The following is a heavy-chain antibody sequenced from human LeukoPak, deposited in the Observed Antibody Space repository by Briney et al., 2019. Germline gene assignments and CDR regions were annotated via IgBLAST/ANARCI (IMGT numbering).Heavy chain of an antibody. CDR1: GFTFSSYG. V-gene: IGHV3-23*01. J-gene: IGHJ3*02. CDR2: ISGSGGST. Sequence: PGGSLRLSCAASGFTFSSYGMSWVRQAPGKGLEWVSAISGSGGSTYYADSVKGRFTISRDNSKNTLYLQMNSLRAEDTAVYYCAKDSSPYCSSTSCYAFDIWGQGTMVTVSS. CDR3: AKDSSPYCSSTSCYAFDI. D-gene: IGHD2-2*01.